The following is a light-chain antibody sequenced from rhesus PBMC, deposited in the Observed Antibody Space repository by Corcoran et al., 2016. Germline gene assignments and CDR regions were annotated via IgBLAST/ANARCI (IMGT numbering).Light chain of an antibody. Sequence: EIVMTQSPATLSLSPGERATLSCRASQSVSSSLAWYQQKPGQAPKLLIYGASSRATGIPERFSGSGYGTECTLTISRLEPEDVGVYYCQQDYSWPLTFGGGTKVELK. CDR3: QQDYSWPLT. CDR1: QSVSSS. CDR2: GAS. J-gene: IGKJ4*01. V-gene: IGKV3-42*01.